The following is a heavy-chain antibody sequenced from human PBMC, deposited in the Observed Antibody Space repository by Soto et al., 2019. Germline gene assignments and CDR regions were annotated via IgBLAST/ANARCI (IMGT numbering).Heavy chain of an antibody. CDR1: GMTFINAW. CDR2: IKNKIDGGTT. V-gene: IGHV3-15*05. Sequence: PGGSLRLSCKASGMTFINAWMNWVRQVPGKGPEWVGRIKNKIDGGTTDYAAPVKGRFNISRDDSKDTLYLQMNSLRTEDTAVYYCTTGESAFWSGYPNYFDPWGRGTLVTVSS. J-gene: IGHJ5*02. CDR3: TTGESAFWSGYPNYFDP. D-gene: IGHD3-3*01.